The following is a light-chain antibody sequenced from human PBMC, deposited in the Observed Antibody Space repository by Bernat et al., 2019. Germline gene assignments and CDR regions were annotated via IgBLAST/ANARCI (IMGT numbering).Light chain of an antibody. J-gene: IGKJ3*01. CDR3: QQRSSWPLT. CDR1: QSVDIY. Sequence: DIVLTQSPATLSSYPGERVTLSCKASQSVDIYLGWYQHIPGQAPRLLIYDASTRATDIPSRFSGSGSGTDFTLTISSLEPEDFAIYYCQQRSSWPLTFGPGTKVDF. V-gene: IGKV3-11*01. CDR2: DAS.